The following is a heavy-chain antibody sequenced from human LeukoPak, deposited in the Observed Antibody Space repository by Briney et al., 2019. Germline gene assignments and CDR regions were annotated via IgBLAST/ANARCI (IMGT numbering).Heavy chain of an antibody. D-gene: IGHD3-9*01. CDR2: ISGSSTYI. V-gene: IGHV3-21*01. CDR3: ARDLNYDILTGSLRAYFDS. J-gene: IGHJ4*02. CDR1: GFTFRSYS. Sequence: GSLRLSCVASGFTFRSYSMNWVRQAPGKGLEWVSSISGSSTYIYYADSVKGRFTISRDNANNSLHLQMNSLRADDTAVYYCARDLNYDILTGSLRAYFDSWGQGTRVTVSS.